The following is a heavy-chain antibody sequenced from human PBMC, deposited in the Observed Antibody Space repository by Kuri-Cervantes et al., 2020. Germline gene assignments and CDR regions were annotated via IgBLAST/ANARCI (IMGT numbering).Heavy chain of an antibody. CDR1: GFTFSSYG. V-gene: IGHV3-30*02. Sequence: GGSLRLSCAASGFTFSSYGMYWVRQAPGKGLEWVAFIRYDESNKYYADSVKGRFTISRDNSKNTLYLQMNSLRDEDTAVYYCAKGGVVPAARLPDYWGQGTLVTVSS. D-gene: IGHD2-2*01. J-gene: IGHJ4*02. CDR3: AKGGVVPAARLPDY. CDR2: IRYDESNK.